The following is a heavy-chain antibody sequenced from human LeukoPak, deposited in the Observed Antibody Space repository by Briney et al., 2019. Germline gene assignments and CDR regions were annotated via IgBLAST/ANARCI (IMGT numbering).Heavy chain of an antibody. V-gene: IGHV3-48*01. CDR3: ARDGGVRYSMGFFDY. CDR1: GFTFSSYS. Sequence: PGGSLRLSCAASGFTFSSYSMNWVRQAPGKGLEWVSYISSSSSTIYYADSVKGRFTISRDNAKNSLYLQMNSLRAEDTAVYYCARDGGVRYSMGFFDYWGQGTLVTVSS. J-gene: IGHJ4*02. CDR2: ISSSSSTI. D-gene: IGHD3-9*01.